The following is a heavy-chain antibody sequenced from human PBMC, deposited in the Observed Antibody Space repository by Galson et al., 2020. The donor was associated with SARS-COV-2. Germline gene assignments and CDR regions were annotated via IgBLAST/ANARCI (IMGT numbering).Heavy chain of an antibody. V-gene: IGHV3-74*01. J-gene: IGHJ4*02. CDR2: INSDGSST. CDR1: GFTFSSCW. CDR3: ARVGTRSGWKYYFDY. Sequence: PGGSLRLSCAASGFTFSSCWMHWVRQAPGKGLVWVSRINSDGSSTRYADSVKGRFTISRDNAKNTLYLQMNSLRAEDTAVYYCARVGTRSGWKYYFDYWGQGTLVTVSS. D-gene: IGHD6-19*01.